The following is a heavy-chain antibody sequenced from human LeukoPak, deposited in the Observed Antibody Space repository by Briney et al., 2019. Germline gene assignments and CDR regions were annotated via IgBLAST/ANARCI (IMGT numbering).Heavy chain of an antibody. V-gene: IGHV1-69*13. J-gene: IGHJ6*03. D-gene: IGHD3-10*01. CDR1: GYTFTSYY. CDR3: ARVPVTMVRGVIAGPYYYYYMDV. Sequence: ASVKVSCKASGYTFTSYYMHWVRQAPGQGLEWMGGIIPIFGTANYAQKFQGRVTITADESTSTAYMELSSLRSEDTAVYYCARVPVTMVRGVIAGPYYYYYMDVWGKGTTVTISS. CDR2: IIPIFGTA.